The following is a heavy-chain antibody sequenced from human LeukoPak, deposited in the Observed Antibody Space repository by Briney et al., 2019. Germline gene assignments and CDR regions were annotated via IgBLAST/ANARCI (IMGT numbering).Heavy chain of an antibody. Sequence: GGSLRLSCAASGFAFSSYSMNWVRQAPGKGLEWVANIKQDGSERNYVDSVKGRSTISRDNAKNSLFLQMNSLRVEDTAVYYCARGGTRGYSPVDYWGQGILVTVSS. J-gene: IGHJ4*02. CDR2: IKQDGSER. CDR3: ARGGTRGYSPVDY. CDR1: GFAFSSYS. D-gene: IGHD5-18*01. V-gene: IGHV3-7*03.